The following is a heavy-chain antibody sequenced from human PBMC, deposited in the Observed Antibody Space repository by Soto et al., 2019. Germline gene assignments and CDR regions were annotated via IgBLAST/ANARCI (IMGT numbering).Heavy chain of an antibody. CDR3: ASSTYYGSGSYWPPYYYYYGMDV. CDR2: IYPGDSDT. V-gene: IGHV5-51*01. Sequence: GESLKISCKGSGYSFTSDWLGWVRQMPGKVLEWMGIIYPGDSDTRYSPSFQGQVTISADKSISTAYLQWSSLKASDTAMYYCASSTYYGSGSYWPPYYYYYGMDVGGQGTTVNVSS. J-gene: IGHJ6*02. CDR1: GYSFTSDW. D-gene: IGHD3-10*01.